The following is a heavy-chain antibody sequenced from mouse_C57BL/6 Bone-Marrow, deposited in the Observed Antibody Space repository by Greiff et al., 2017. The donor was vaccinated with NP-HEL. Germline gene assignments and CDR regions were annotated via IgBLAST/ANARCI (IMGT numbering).Heavy chain of an antibody. J-gene: IGHJ2*01. D-gene: IGHD2-4*01. Sequence: VQLQQSGAELMKPGASVKLSCKATGYTFTGYWIEWVKQRPGHGLEWIGEILPGSGSTNYNEKFKGKATFTADTSSNTAYMQLSSLTTEDSAIYYCARRGGIGDYDVGDFDYWGQGTTLTVSS. CDR3: ARRGGIGDYDVGDFDY. V-gene: IGHV1-9*01. CDR2: ILPGSGST. CDR1: GYTFTGYW.